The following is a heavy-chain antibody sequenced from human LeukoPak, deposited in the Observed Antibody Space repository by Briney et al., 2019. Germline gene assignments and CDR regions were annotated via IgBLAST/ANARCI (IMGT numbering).Heavy chain of an antibody. D-gene: IGHD3-10*01. V-gene: IGHV1-8*01. Sequence: ASVKVSCKASGYTFTTYDINWVRQAPGQGLEWMGWMNPNSGDTGYAQKFQDRVTMTRDTSIKTAYMELSSLRSEDTAVYYCARMDKPVIDLVRGTNWFDPWGQGTLVTVSS. J-gene: IGHJ5*02. CDR3: ARMDKPVIDLVRGTNWFDP. CDR2: MNPNSGDT. CDR1: GYTFTTYD.